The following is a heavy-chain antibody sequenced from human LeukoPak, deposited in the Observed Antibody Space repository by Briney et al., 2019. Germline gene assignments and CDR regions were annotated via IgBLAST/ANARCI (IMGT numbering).Heavy chain of an antibody. J-gene: IGHJ4*02. V-gene: IGHV4-61*01. CDR2: IYYNGVT. CDR3: ASDGLGKWLVN. Sequence: PSETLSLTCTVSGASVSSYNYYWSWIRQPPGKGLEWIGYIYYNGVTNYNPSLKSRLTISLDTSKSQFSLTLSSVAAADTAVYYCASDGLGKWLVNWGQGTLVTVSS. D-gene: IGHD6-19*01. CDR1: GASVSSYNYY.